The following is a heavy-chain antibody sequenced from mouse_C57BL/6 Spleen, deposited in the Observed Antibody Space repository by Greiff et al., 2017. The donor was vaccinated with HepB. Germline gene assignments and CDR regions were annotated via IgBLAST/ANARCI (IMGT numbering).Heavy chain of an antibody. Sequence: QVQLKESGAELVRPGASVTLSCKASGYTFTDYEMHWVKQTPVHGLEWIGAIDPETGGTAYNQKFKGKAILTADKSSSTAYMELRSLTSEDSAVYYCTGGGLYAMDYWGQGTSVTVSS. J-gene: IGHJ4*01. CDR1: GYTFTDYE. CDR2: IDPETGGT. CDR3: TGGGLYAMDY. V-gene: IGHV1-15*01. D-gene: IGHD3-3*01.